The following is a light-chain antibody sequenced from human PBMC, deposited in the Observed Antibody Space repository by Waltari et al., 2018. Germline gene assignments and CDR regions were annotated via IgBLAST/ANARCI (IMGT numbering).Light chain of an antibody. Sequence: QSALTQPRSVSGSPGQSVTISCTATSSDVGRFDYVSWFQQYPGKAPKLMIYDVNKRPAGVPHRFSGSKSGNTASRTISGLQAEDEADYYCCSYAGSYTFVFGTGTKVTVL. CDR1: SSDVGRFDY. CDR3: CSYAGSYTFV. J-gene: IGLJ1*01. V-gene: IGLV2-11*01. CDR2: DVN.